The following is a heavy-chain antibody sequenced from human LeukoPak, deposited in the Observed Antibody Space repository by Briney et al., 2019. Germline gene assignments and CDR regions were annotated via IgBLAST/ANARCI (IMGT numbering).Heavy chain of an antibody. CDR1: GVSISSYY. CDR2: IYTSGST. CDR3: ARGASKEYYFDY. V-gene: IGHV4-4*07. D-gene: IGHD2-2*01. Sequence: SETLSLTCTVSGVSISSYYWSWIRQPAGKGLEWIGRIYTSGSTSYNPSLKSRVTMSVDTSKNQFSLKLSSVTAADTAVYYCARGASKEYYFDYWGQGTLVTVSS. J-gene: IGHJ4*02.